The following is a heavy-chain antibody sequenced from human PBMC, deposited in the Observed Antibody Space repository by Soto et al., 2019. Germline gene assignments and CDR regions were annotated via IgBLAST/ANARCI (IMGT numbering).Heavy chain of an antibody. Sequence: GWLRLPCSACGFTCSSYAVHWVRQATGKGLEYVSAISSNGGSTYYADSVKGRFTSSRDNSKNTLYLQMSSLRAEDTAVYSRVKAGGTSLFDYWGQGTLVTVYS. J-gene: IGHJ4*02. D-gene: IGHD3-16*01. CDR1: GFTCSSYA. CDR2: ISSNGGST. CDR3: VKAGGTSLFDY. V-gene: IGHV3-64D*06.